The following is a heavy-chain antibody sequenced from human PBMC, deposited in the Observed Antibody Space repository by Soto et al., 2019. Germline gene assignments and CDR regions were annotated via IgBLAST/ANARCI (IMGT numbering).Heavy chain of an antibody. J-gene: IGHJ4*02. D-gene: IGHD2-15*01. CDR3: AGRYCSVGSCPYYFDY. CDR2: LYPGDSDT. V-gene: IGHV5-51*01. Sequence: EVQLVQSGAEVKKPGESLKISCKGSGYSFTSYWIGWVRQMPGKGLEWMGLLYPGDSDTRYSPSFQGQVTISADKSISTAYLQWSSLKASDTAMYYCAGRYCSVGSCPYYFDYWGQGTLVTVSS. CDR1: GYSFTSYW.